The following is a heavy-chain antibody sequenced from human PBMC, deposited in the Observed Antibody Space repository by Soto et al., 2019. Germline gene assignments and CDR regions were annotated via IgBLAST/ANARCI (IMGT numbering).Heavy chain of an antibody. J-gene: IGHJ3*02. CDR1: GYTFTSYY. CDR3: AREGGREADAFDI. D-gene: IGHD1-26*01. CDR2: INPSGGST. Sequence: QVQLVQSGAEVKKPGASVKVSCKASGYTFTSYYMHWVRQAPGQGLEWMGIINPSGGSTSYAQKFQGRVTMTRDTSTSTVFMELSSLRSEDTAVYYCAREGGREADAFDIWGQGTMVTVSS. V-gene: IGHV1-46*03.